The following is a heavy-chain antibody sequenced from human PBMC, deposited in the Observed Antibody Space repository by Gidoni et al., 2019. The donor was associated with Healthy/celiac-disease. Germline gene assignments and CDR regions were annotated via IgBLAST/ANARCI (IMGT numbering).Heavy chain of an antibody. CDR2: ISYDGSNK. J-gene: IGHJ4*02. CDR1: GFTFSSYG. D-gene: IGHD3-3*01. CDR3: AKDLPYDFWSGYYRGLDY. V-gene: IGHV3-30*18. Sequence: QVQLVESGGGVVQPGRSLRLSCAASGFTFSSYGLHWVRQAPGKGLEWVAVISYDGSNKYYADSVKGRFTISRDNSKNTLYLQMNSLRAEDTAVYYCAKDLPYDFWSGYYRGLDYWGQGTLVTVSS.